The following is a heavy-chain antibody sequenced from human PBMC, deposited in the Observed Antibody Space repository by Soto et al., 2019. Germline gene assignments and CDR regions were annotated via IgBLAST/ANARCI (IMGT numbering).Heavy chain of an antibody. Sequence: GGSLRLSCAASGFTFSSYSMNWVRQAPGKGLEWVSYISSSSSTIYYADSVKGRFTISRDNAKNSLYLQMNSLRDEDTAVYYCARDLTMVRGVIITAPYYFDYWGQGTLVTVSS. V-gene: IGHV3-48*02. D-gene: IGHD3-10*01. CDR1: GFTFSSYS. CDR3: ARDLTMVRGVIITAPYYFDY. J-gene: IGHJ4*02. CDR2: ISSSSSTI.